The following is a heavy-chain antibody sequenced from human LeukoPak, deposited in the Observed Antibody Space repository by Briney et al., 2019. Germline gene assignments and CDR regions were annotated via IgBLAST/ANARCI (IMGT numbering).Heavy chain of an antibody. CDR3: ARLVVVAASYYYYYMDV. V-gene: IGHV4-34*01. J-gene: IGHJ6*03. D-gene: IGHD2-15*01. CDR2: INHSGST. CDR1: GGSFSGYY. Sequence: SETLSLTCAVYGGSFSGYYWSWIRQPPGKGLEWIGEINHSGSTNYNPSLKSRVTISVDTSKNQFSLKLSSVTAADTAVYYCARLVVVAASYYYYYMDVWGKGTTVTVSS.